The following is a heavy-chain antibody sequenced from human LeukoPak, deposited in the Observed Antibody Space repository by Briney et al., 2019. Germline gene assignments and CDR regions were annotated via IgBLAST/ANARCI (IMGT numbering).Heavy chain of an antibody. CDR2: IYSGGST. Sequence: GGSLRLSCAASGVTISSDYMSWVRQAPGKGLEWVSVIYSGGSTFYADSVKGRFTISRDNSKNTLYLQMNSLRAEDTAVYYCAKDPYSYGTNWFDPWGQGTLVTVSS. J-gene: IGHJ5*02. CDR3: AKDPYSYGTNWFDP. CDR1: GVTISSDY. D-gene: IGHD5-18*01. V-gene: IGHV3-53*01.